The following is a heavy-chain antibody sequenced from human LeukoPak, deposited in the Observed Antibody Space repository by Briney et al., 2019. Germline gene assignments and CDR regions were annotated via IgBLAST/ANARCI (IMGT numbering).Heavy chain of an antibody. D-gene: IGHD1-26*01. Sequence: GGSLRLSCAASGFIFSDYWMHWVRQGPGKGLEWVSRIKYDGSSTSYADSVKGRFTISRDNSKNTLYLQMNSLRPEDTAVYYCAKVAGGSYSYDAFDIWGQGTMVTVSS. CDR2: IKYDGSST. CDR1: GFIFSDYW. J-gene: IGHJ3*02. V-gene: IGHV3-74*01. CDR3: AKVAGGSYSYDAFDI.